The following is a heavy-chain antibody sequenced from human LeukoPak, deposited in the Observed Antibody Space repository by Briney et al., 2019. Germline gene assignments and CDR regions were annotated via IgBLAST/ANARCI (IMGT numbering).Heavy chain of an antibody. CDR1: GGTFSSYA. CDR3: ARVGGYRGLEYYFDY. Sequence: SVKVSCKASGGTFSSYAISWVRQAPGQGLEWMGGIIPIFGTANYAQKFQGRVAITADESTSTAYMELSSLRSEDTAVYYCARVGGYRGLEYYFDYWGQGTLVTVSS. CDR2: IIPIFGTA. D-gene: IGHD5-12*01. J-gene: IGHJ4*02. V-gene: IGHV1-69*13.